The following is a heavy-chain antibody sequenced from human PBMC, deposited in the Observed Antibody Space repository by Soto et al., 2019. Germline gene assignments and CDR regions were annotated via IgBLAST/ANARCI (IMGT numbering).Heavy chain of an antibody. D-gene: IGHD2-2*01. CDR1: GDSVSSNSAA. V-gene: IGHV6-1*01. Sequence: PSQTLSLTCAISGDSVSSNSAAWNWIRQSPSRGLEWLGRTYYRSKWYNDYAVSVKSRITINPDTSKNQFSLQLNSVTPEDTAVYYCARDFTPPAIVVVPAAPDYYYGMDVWGQGTTVTVSS. CDR3: ARDFTPPAIVVVPAAPDYYYGMDV. J-gene: IGHJ6*02. CDR2: TYYRSKWYN.